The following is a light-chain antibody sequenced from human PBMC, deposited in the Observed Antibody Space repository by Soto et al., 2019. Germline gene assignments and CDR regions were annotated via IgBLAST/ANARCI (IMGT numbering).Light chain of an antibody. CDR3: QQSYSRGLT. J-gene: IGKJ4*01. Sequence: DIQMTQSPSSLSASVGDRVTITCRASQSISSYLNWYQQKPGKAPKLLIYAASSLQSGVPSRFSGSGSGTDFTLTISSLQPEDFATYYCQQSYSRGLTFGGGTQVDIK. CDR1: QSISSY. V-gene: IGKV1-39*01. CDR2: AAS.